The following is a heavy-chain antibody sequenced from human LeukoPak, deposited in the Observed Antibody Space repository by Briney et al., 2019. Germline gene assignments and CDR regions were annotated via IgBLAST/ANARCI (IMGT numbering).Heavy chain of an antibody. CDR3: ARGSSSWSTLYYYYYMDV. Sequence: PSETLSPTCTVSGGSISSSSYYWGWIRQPPGKGLEWIGSIYYSGSTYYNPSLKSRVTISVDTSKNQFSLKLSSVTAADTAVYYCARGSSSWSTLYYYYYMDVWGKGTTVTVS. D-gene: IGHD6-13*01. J-gene: IGHJ6*03. V-gene: IGHV4-39*07. CDR1: GGSISSSSYY. CDR2: IYYSGST.